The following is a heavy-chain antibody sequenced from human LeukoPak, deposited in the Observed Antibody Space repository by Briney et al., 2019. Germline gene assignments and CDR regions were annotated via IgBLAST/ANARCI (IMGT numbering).Heavy chain of an antibody. CDR2: INHSGST. D-gene: IGHD2-2*01. J-gene: IGHJ4*02. V-gene: IGHV4-34*01. CDR3: ARDGCSSTSCYYDY. Sequence: SETLSLTCAVYGGSFSGYYWSWIRQPPGKGLEWIGEINHSGSTNHNPSLKSRVTISVDTSKNQFSLKLSSVTAADTAVYYCARDGCSSTSCYYDYWGQGTLVTVSS. CDR1: GGSFSGYY.